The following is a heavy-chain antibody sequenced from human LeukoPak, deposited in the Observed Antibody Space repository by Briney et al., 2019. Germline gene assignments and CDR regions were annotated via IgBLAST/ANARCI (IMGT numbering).Heavy chain of an antibody. CDR1: AFTFSIYA. Sequence: GGSLRLSCAASAFTFSIYAMSWVRQAPGKGLGWVSTISGSGGSTHYADSVKGRFTISRDNSKNTLYLQMNSLRADDTAVYYCIRGYSYGWFDPWGQGTLVTVSS. D-gene: IGHD5-18*01. J-gene: IGHJ5*02. V-gene: IGHV3-23*01. CDR2: ISGSGGST. CDR3: IRGYSYGWFDP.